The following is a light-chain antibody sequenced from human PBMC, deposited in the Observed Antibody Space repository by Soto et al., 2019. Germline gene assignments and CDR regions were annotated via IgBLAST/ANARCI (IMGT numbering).Light chain of an antibody. V-gene: IGKV3-15*01. CDR3: QQYNKWPPYT. CDR2: GAS. Sequence: EIVMTQSPATLSVSPGERATLSCGASQSVSSNLAWYQQKPGQAPRLLIYGASTRATGIPARFSGNGSGTEFTLTISSLQSEDFAVYYCQQYNKWPPYTFGQGTKLEIK. J-gene: IGKJ2*01. CDR1: QSVSSN.